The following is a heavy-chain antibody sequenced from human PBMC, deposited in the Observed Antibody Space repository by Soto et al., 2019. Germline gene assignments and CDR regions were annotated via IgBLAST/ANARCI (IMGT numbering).Heavy chain of an antibody. CDR3: ARVLNPYSSGWSAFDY. CDR1: GYTFTGYY. V-gene: IGHV1-2*04. Sequence: ASVKVSCKASGYTFTGYYMHWVRQAPGQGLEWMGWINPNSGGTNYAQKFQGWVTMTRGTSISTAYMEVSRLRSDDTAGYYCARVLNPYSSGWSAFDYWGQGTLVTVSS. CDR2: INPNSGGT. D-gene: IGHD6-19*01. J-gene: IGHJ4*02.